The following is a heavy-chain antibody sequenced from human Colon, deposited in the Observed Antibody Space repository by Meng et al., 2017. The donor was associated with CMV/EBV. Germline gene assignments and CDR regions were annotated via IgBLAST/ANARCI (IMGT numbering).Heavy chain of an antibody. V-gene: IGHV4-34*01. J-gene: IGHJ4*02. Sequence: RLQHLGPGLLKPSETLSLPSAVYGGSCSHYYWSWSLQFPGKGLEWIGDITQSGITNYNPSLKSRVIISIDTSNNQFSLKLTSVTVADTAVYYCAGGSSQAWELLHYWGQGSLVTVSS. CDR2: ITQSGIT. CDR1: GGSCSHYY. CDR3: AGGSSQAWELLHY. D-gene: IGHD1-26*01.